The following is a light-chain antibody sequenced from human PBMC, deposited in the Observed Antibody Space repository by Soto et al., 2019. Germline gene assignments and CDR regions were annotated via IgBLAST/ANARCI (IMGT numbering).Light chain of an antibody. CDR3: QHYGGMWT. CDR1: QTISSW. CDR2: DAS. J-gene: IGKJ1*01. V-gene: IGKV1-5*01. Sequence: DIQMTQSPSTLSGSVGDRVTITCRASQTISSWLAWYQQKPGKAPKVLIYDASNLEYGVPSRFSGSGFGTEFILTISSLQPDDFATYWCQHYGGMWTFGQGTKVDIK.